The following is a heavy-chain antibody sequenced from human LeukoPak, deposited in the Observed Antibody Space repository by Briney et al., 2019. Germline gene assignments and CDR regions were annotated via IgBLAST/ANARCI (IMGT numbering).Heavy chain of an antibody. Sequence: GASVKVSCKASGGTFSSYAISWVRQAPGQGLEWMGGIIPIFGTANYAQKFQGRVTITADESTSTAYMKLSSLRSEDTAVYDCASHYDILTGSRYYYYGMDVWGQGTTVTVSS. V-gene: IGHV1-69*01. CDR3: ASHYDILTGSRYYYYGMDV. CDR1: GGTFSSYA. CDR2: IIPIFGTA. D-gene: IGHD3-9*01. J-gene: IGHJ6*02.